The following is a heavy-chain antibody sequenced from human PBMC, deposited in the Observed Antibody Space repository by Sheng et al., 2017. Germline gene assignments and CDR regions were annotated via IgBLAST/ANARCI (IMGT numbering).Heavy chain of an antibody. CDR2: INHSGST. CDR3: ARVDGYDFWSGSENYNWFDP. CDR1: GGSFSGYY. J-gene: IGHJ5*02. V-gene: IGHV4-34*01. D-gene: IGHD3-3*01. Sequence: QVQLQQWGAGLLKPSETLSLTCAVYGGSFSGYYWSWIRQPPGKGLEWIGEINHSGSTNYNPSLKSRVTISVDTSKNQFSLKLSSVTAADTAVYYCARVDGYDFWSGSENYNWFDPWGQGTLVTVSS.